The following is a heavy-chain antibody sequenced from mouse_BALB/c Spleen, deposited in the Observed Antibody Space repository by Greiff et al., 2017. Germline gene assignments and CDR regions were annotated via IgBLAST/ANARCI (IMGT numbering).Heavy chain of an antibody. CDR2: ISSSGGST. CDR3: ARHDRGAY. D-gene: IGHD2-14*01. J-gene: IGHJ3*01. CDR1: GFAFSSYD. Sequence: EVKLVESGGGLVKPGGSLKLSCAASGFAFSSYDMSWVRQTPEKRLEWVAYISSSGGSTYYPDTVKGRFTISRDNAKNTLYLQMSSLKSEDTAMYYCARHDRGAYWGQGTLVTVSA. V-gene: IGHV5-12-1*01.